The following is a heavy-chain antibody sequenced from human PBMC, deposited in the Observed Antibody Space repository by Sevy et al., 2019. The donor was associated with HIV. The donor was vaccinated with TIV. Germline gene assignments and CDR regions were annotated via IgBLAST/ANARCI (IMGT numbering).Heavy chain of an antibody. CDR3: ARTYYYGSGSPRVGYYYYMDV. V-gene: IGHV5-51*07. D-gene: IGHD3-10*01. Sequence: GESLKISCKGSGYSFTSYWIGWVHQMPGKGLEWMGIIYPGDSDTRYSPSFQGQVTISADKSISTAYLQWSSLKASDTAMYYCARTYYYGSGSPRVGYYYYMDVWGKGTTVTVSS. J-gene: IGHJ6*03. CDR1: GYSFTSYW. CDR2: IYPGDSDT.